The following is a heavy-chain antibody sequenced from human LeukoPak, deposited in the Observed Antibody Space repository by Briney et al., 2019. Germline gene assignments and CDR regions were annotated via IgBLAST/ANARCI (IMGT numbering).Heavy chain of an antibody. D-gene: IGHD5-24*01. V-gene: IGHV1-18*01. CDR3: ARERWLQLRNYDY. CDR2: ISSYNGKT. Sequence: GSVKVSCKASGYTFTRYGFSWVRQAPGQGLEWMGWISSYNGKTNFAQKLQGRVTMTTDTSTSTASMELRSLRADDTAVYYCARERWLQLRNYDYWGQGTLVTVSS. J-gene: IGHJ4*02. CDR1: GYTFTRYG.